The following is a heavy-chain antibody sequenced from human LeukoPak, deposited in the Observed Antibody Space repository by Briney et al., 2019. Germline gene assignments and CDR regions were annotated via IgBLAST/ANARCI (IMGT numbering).Heavy chain of an antibody. CDR2: ISYDGSNK. D-gene: IGHD3-3*01. CDR3: ARDEAYDFWSGWEV. J-gene: IGHJ6*04. CDR1: GFTFSNYA. Sequence: PGGSLRLSCAASGFTFSNYAMHWVRQAPGKGLEWVAVISYDGSNKYYADSVKGRFTISRDNSKNTLYLQMNSLRAEDTAVYYCARDEAYDFWSGWEVWGKGTTVTVSS. V-gene: IGHV3-30-3*01.